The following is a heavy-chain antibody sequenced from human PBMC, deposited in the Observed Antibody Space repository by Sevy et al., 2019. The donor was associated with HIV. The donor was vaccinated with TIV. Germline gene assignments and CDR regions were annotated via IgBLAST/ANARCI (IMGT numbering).Heavy chain of an antibody. Sequence: GSLRISCGASGFTLSCYWMRWVRQASGKGLGGVAKIKQEGSEKYYVDSVKGRFTISRDNAKNSLYLQMNSLRAEDTAVYYCARTPTIFGARASGYYDFDYWGQGTLVTVSS. CDR3: ARTPTIFGARASGYYDFDY. J-gene: IGHJ4*02. V-gene: IGHV3-7*01. D-gene: IGHD3-3*01. CDR2: IKQEGSEK. CDR1: GFTLSCYW.